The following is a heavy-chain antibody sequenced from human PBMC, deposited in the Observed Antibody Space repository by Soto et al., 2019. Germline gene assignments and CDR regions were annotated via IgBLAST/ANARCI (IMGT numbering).Heavy chain of an antibody. J-gene: IGHJ3*02. CDR2: TYYRSKWYN. V-gene: IGHV6-1*01. CDR1: GDSVSSNSAA. D-gene: IGHD3-3*01. Sequence: PSQTLSLTCAISGDSVSSNSAAWNWIRQSPSRGLEWLGRTYYRSKWYNDYAVSVKSRITINPDTSKNQFSLQLNSVTPEDTAVYYCAREEHYDFWSGPDAFDIWGKGTMVTVSS. CDR3: AREEHYDFWSGPDAFDI.